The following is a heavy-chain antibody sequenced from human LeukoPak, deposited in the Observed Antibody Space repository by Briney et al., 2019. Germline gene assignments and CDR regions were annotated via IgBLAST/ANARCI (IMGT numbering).Heavy chain of an antibody. CDR3: ARAFYFVSGSYGLDV. V-gene: IGHV4-39*01. CDR2: VHYTGST. CDR1: GGXISRSTDY. D-gene: IGHD3-10*01. J-gene: IGHJ6*02. Sequence: SETLSLTCTVSGGXISRSTDYWGWIRQSPGRGLEWGGLVHYTGSTKYHTSLASRVTLSADTSRNQISLHLSSAAAADTAVYYCARAFYFVSGSYGLDVWGQGTTVTVSS.